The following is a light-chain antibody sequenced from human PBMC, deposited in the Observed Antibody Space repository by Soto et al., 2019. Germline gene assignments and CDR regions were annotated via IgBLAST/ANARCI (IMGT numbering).Light chain of an antibody. CDR3: QQYYSIPPT. J-gene: IGKJ4*01. CDR1: QSLLYSSNNKNY. V-gene: IGKV4-1*01. CDR2: WAS. Sequence: DIVMTQSPDSLAVSLGERATINCKSSQSLLYSSNNKNYLTWYQHKPGQPPKLLIYWASTRQSGVPDRFSGSGSGTDFTLTIISLQAEDGAVYYCQQYYSIPPTFGGGTKVEIK.